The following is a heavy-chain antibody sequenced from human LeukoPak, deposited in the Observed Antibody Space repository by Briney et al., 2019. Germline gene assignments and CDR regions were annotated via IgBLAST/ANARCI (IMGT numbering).Heavy chain of an antibody. CDR3: ARPSGGSGWYPKDY. J-gene: IGHJ4*02. CDR2: INPNSGGT. V-gene: IGHV1-2*02. Sequence: EASVKVSCKASGYTFTGYYMHWVRQAPGQGLEWMGWINPNSGGTNYAQKFQGRVTMTRDTSTSTAYIELRSLRSDDTAVYYCARPSGGSGWYPKDYWGQGTLVTVSS. CDR1: GYTFTGYY. D-gene: IGHD6-19*01.